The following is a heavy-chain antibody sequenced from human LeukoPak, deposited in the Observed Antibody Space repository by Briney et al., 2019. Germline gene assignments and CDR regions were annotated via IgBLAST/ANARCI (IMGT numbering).Heavy chain of an antibody. Sequence: GESLTLSCTASGFTFGDYAMSWVRQAAGKGLEWVGGISYDGSNKYYADSVKGRFTLYRDNANNSLYLQMNSLRAEDTAVYYCAELGITMIGGVWGKGTTVTISS. V-gene: IGHV3-30*04. CDR3: AELGITMIGGV. CDR2: ISYDGSNK. J-gene: IGHJ6*04. D-gene: IGHD3-10*02. CDR1: GFTFGDYA.